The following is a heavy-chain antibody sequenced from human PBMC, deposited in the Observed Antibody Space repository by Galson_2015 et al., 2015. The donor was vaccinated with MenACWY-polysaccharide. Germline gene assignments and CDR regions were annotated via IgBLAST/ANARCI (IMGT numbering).Heavy chain of an antibody. V-gene: IGHV4-61*09. Sequence: TPALPFTFSGGCLHTRGFFWCWGRRPAGKGTGWIGQIYPSGNTNYNPSPRSRVTISLDTSKNHFSLELNSVTAADTAVYYCAREFHYWGQGILVTVSS. CDR1: GGCLHTRGFF. J-gene: IGHJ4*02. CDR3: AREFHY. CDR2: IYPSGNT.